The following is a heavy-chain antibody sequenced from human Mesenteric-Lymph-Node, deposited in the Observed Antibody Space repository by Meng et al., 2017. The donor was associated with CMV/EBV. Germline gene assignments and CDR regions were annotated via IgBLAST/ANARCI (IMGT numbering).Heavy chain of an antibody. D-gene: IGHD3-10*01. CDR1: GYTFTGYY. V-gene: IGHV1-2*06. Sequence: KASGYTFTGYYMHWVRQAPGQGLEWMGRINPNSGGTNYAQKFQGRVTMTRDTSISTAYMELSRLRSDDTAVYYCVGNMVRGAPYYFDYWGQGTLVTVSS. CDR2: INPNSGGT. J-gene: IGHJ4*02. CDR3: VGNMVRGAPYYFDY.